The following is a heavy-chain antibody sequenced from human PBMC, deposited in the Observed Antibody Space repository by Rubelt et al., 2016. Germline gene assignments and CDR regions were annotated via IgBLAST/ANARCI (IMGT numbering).Heavy chain of an antibody. J-gene: IGHJ4*02. Sequence: QVQLQESGPGLVKPSETLSLTCTVSGGAISTYYWNWIRQPAGKGLEWVGRIYTSGSTNYNPSLQRPVTMSVDTSKNQCTLKRGSVTAAGTAVYYCARDSRGYDFWSSWGQGTLVTVSS. V-gene: IGHV4-4*07. D-gene: IGHD3-3*01. CDR3: ARDSRGYDFWSS. CDR1: GGAISTYY. CDR2: IYTSGST.